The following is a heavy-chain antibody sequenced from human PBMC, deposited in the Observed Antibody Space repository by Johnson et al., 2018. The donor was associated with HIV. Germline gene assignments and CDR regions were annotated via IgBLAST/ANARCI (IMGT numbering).Heavy chain of an antibody. D-gene: IGHD6-13*01. J-gene: IGHJ3*01. CDR1: RFTFDDYA. CDR3: AKEAGNSSWIPLYDAFDF. V-gene: IGHV3-9*01. CDR2: ISWNSGSI. Sequence: VQLVESGGGLVQPGRSLRISCAASRFTFDDYAMHWVRQAPGKGLEWVSGISWNSGSIGYADSVKGRFTISRDNAKNSLYLQMNSLRAEDTALYYCAKEAGNSSWIPLYDAFDFWGQGTMVTVSS.